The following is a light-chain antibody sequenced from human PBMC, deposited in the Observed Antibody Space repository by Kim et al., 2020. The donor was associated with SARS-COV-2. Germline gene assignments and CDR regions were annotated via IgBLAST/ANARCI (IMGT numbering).Light chain of an antibody. CDR2: TNN. CDR3: AAWDDSLSGWV. Sequence: QSVLTQPPSASGTPGQTVTISCSGSSSNIGRNTVNWYQHLPGTAPKLLIYTNNQRPSGVPDRFSGSKSGTSVSLAISGLQSEDEAHYYCAAWDDSLSGWVFGGGTQLTVL. J-gene: IGLJ3*02. V-gene: IGLV1-44*01. CDR1: SSNIGRNT.